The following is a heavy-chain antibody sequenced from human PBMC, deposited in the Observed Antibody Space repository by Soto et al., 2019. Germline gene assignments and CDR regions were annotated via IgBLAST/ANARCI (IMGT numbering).Heavy chain of an antibody. J-gene: IGHJ5*02. CDR1: GDSIISSDFY. Sequence: PSETLSLTCTVSGDSIISSDFYWGWVRQPPGKGLEWIGSIFYLGSSYYNPSLKSRVTMSVETSKNQFSLKLISVTAADTAVYYCARAIVAAAGMKWFDPWGQGTLVTLSS. CDR2: IFYLGSS. V-gene: IGHV4-39*07. D-gene: IGHD6-13*01. CDR3: ARAIVAAAGMKWFDP.